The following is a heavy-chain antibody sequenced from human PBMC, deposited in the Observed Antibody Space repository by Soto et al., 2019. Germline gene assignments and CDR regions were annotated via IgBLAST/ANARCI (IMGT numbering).Heavy chain of an antibody. J-gene: IGHJ5*01. CDR2: IYYSGGT. CDR1: GGSLNYYY. CDR3: AREHGSSLGNWIDS. Sequence: SETLSLTCIVSGGSLNYYYWTWILQPPGKGLEWIGNIYYSGGTNFNPSLKSRVTISVDTSRNQFSLKMTSVTAEDTAVYFCAREHGSSLGNWIDSWGQGTLVTVSS. V-gene: IGHV4-59*01. D-gene: IGHD3-10*01.